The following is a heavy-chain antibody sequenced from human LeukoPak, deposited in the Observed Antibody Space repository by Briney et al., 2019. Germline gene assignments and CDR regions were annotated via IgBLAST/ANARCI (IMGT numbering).Heavy chain of an antibody. CDR1: GFTFSDYS. V-gene: IGHV3-21*06. J-gene: IGHJ4*02. CDR3: ARDPDSSSWYGTQYYFDY. CDR2: ISSSSSYI. D-gene: IGHD6-13*01. Sequence: GGSLRLSCAASGFTFSDYSMNWVRQAPGKGLEWVSYISSSSSYIYYADSVKGRFTISRDNAKNSLYLQMNSLRAEDTAMYYCARDPDSSSWYGTQYYFDYWGQGTLVTVSS.